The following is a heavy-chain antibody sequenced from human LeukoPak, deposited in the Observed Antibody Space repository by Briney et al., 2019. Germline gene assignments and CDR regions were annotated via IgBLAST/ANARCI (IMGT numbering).Heavy chain of an antibody. CDR1: GFTFSSYS. V-gene: IGHV3-48*01. CDR3: GRDGEFDY. Sequence: PGGSLRLSCAASGFTFSSYSMNWVRQAPGKGLEWTSYISSGTITMYYADSVKGRFTISRDNAKNSLYLQMNGLKADDTAVYYCGRDGEFDYWGQGTLVTVSS. CDR2: ISSGTITM. J-gene: IGHJ4*02.